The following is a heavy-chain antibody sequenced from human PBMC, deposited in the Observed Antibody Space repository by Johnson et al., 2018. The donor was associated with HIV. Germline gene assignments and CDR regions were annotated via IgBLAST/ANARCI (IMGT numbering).Heavy chain of an antibody. V-gene: IGHV3-9*01. CDR1: GFTFDDYA. CDR3: AASPEDLRAFDI. D-gene: IGHD2-15*01. Sequence: VQLVESGGGLVQPGRSLRLSCAASGFTFDDYAMHWVRQAPGKGLEWVSGISWNSCSIGYADSVKGRFTISRDNAKNSLYLQMNSLRAEDTALYYCAASPEDLRAFDIWGQGTMVTVSS. J-gene: IGHJ3*02. CDR2: ISWNSCSI.